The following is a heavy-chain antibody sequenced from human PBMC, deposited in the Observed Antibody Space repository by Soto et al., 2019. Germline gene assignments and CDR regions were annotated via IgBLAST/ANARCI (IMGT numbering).Heavy chain of an antibody. Sequence: EVQLMESGGGLVQPGGSLRLSCAASEFSFSSDALNWVRQAPGKGLEWVSAISATGTTTYYADSVKGRFTISRDNSKRTLFLQMDSLSPEDTAVYYCATYSSPFDYWGQGTLVTVSS. CDR1: EFSFSSDA. V-gene: IGHV3-23*01. CDR2: ISATGTTT. CDR3: ATYSSPFDY. J-gene: IGHJ4*02. D-gene: IGHD6-13*01.